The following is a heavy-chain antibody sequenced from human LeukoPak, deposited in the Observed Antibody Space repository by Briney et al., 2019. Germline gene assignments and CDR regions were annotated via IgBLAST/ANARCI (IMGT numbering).Heavy chain of an antibody. CDR3: AREVLYYYGSGGFDY. D-gene: IGHD3-10*01. Sequence: GGSLRLSCAASGFTFSSYWMSWVRQAPGKGLKWVANIKQDGSEKYYVDSVKGRFTISRDNAKNSLYLQMNSLRAEDTAVYYCAREVLYYYGSGGFDYWGQGTLVTVSS. CDR1: GFTFSSYW. J-gene: IGHJ4*02. V-gene: IGHV3-7*01. CDR2: IKQDGSEK.